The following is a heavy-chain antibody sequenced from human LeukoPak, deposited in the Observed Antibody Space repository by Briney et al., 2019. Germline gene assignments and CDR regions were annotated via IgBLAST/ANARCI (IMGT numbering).Heavy chain of an antibody. CDR2: IYYSGTT. CDR1: GGSISSYY. Sequence: PSETLSLTCTVSGGSISSYYWSWIRQPPGKGLEWIGYIYYSGTTHSNPSLKGRLTMSMDTSKSQFSLILSSVTAADTAVYYCARASGRFGGFTGGKQDYYYFNFDIWGPGTTVTVSS. CDR3: ARASGRFGGFTGGKQDYYYFNFDI. V-gene: IGHV4-59*04. J-gene: IGHJ6*02. D-gene: IGHD3-10*01.